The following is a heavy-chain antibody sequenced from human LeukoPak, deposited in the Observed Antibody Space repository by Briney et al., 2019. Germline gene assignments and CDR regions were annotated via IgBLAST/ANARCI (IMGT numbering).Heavy chain of an antibody. V-gene: IGHV4-31*03. Sequence: SETLPLTCTVSGGSISSGGYYWSWIRQHPGKGLEWIGYIYYSGSTYYSPSLKSRVAISVDTSKNQFSLKLSSVTAADTAVYYCARENYYNSRGHTLRYFDLWGRGTLVTVSS. CDR1: GGSISSGGYY. J-gene: IGHJ2*01. D-gene: IGHD3-22*01. CDR3: ARENYYNSRGHTLRYFDL. CDR2: IYYSGST.